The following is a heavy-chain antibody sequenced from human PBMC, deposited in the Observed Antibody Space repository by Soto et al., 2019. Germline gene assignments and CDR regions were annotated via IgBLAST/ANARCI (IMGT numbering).Heavy chain of an antibody. Sequence: ASVKVSCRASGYTFTGYYMHWVRQAPGQGLEWMGWINPNSGGTNYAQKFQGRVTMTRDKSISTAYMELSRLRSDDTAVYYCARGLGLRYFDWLSPWFDPWGQGTLVTVSS. D-gene: IGHD3-9*01. V-gene: IGHV1-2*02. CDR3: ARGLGLRYFDWLSPWFDP. CDR1: GYTFTGYY. CDR2: INPNSGGT. J-gene: IGHJ5*02.